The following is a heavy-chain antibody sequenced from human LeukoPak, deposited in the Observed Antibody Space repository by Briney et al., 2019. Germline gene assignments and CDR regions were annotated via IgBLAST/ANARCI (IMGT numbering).Heavy chain of an antibody. Sequence: KPSETLSLTCAVYGGSFNYYWSWIRQPPGKGLEWTGEINHSGITKYNPSLKSRVSISVDTSKNQFSLRLSSVTAADTAIYYCAKSLYCGDDCFWGPGTMVTVSS. CDR2: INHSGIT. J-gene: IGHJ3*01. CDR1: GGSFNYY. V-gene: IGHV4-34*01. CDR3: AKSLYCGDDCF. D-gene: IGHD2-21*02.